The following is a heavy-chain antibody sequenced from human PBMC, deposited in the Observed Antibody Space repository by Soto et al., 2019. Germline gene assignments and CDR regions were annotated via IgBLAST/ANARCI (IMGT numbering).Heavy chain of an antibody. CDR2: IYYSGST. CDR3: ASSFYGAGSYCLDY. CDR1: GVSMSSGGYY. Sequence: QVQLQESGPGQVKASQTLSLTCTVSGVSMSSGGYYWSWIRQHPGKGLEWLGYIYYSGSTYYNPSLKSRVIISVDTSKNQFSPKLSSVTAADTAVYYCASSFYGAGSYCLDYWGQGTLVTVSS. J-gene: IGHJ4*02. D-gene: IGHD3-10*01. V-gene: IGHV4-31*03.